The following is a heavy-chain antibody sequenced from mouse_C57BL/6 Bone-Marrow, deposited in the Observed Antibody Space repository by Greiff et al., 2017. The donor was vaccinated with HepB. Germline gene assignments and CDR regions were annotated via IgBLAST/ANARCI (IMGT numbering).Heavy chain of an antibody. CDR2: ISNGGGST. CDR1: GFTFSDYY. V-gene: IGHV5-12*01. Sequence: EVKLVESGGGLVQPGGSLKLSCAASGFTFSDYYMYWVRQTPEKRLEWVAYISNGGGSTYYPDTVKGRFTISRDNAKNTLYLQMSRLKSEDTAMYYCARHVTGGFDYWGQGTTLTVSS. J-gene: IGHJ2*01. D-gene: IGHD2-1*01. CDR3: ARHVTGGFDY.